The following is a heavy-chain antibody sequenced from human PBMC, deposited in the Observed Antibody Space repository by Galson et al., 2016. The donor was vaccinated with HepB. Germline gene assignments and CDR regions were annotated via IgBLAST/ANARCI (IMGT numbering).Heavy chain of an antibody. D-gene: IGHD3-22*01. J-gene: IGHJ4*02. CDR3: ARDYYDKSGAHTTYD. V-gene: IGHV5-51*01. Sequence: AEVKKPGESLKISCKASGYSFTNYWIGWVRQMPGKGLEWMGIIYPGDSEIRYNPSFQGQVTISADKSISTTYLQWSSLKASDPAMYYFARDYYDKSGAHTTYDWGQGTQVTVSS. CDR2: IYPGDSEI. CDR1: GYSFTNYW.